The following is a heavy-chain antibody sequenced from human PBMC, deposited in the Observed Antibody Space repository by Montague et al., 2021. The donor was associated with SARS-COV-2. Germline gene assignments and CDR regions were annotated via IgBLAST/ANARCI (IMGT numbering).Heavy chain of an antibody. J-gene: IGHJ6*02. D-gene: IGHD6-19*01. V-gene: IGHV4-39*01. CDR2: VYSSGRT. Sequence: SETLSLTCTVSGDSISGYTYNWSWIRQPPGKGLEWIACVYSSGRTNYNPSLQSRVALSVDTSKNEISLKLTSVTAADTSVYYCARLAVSVWSSYYLYGLDVWGPGTMVTVSS. CDR1: GDSISGYTYN. CDR3: ARLAVSVWSSYYLYGLDV.